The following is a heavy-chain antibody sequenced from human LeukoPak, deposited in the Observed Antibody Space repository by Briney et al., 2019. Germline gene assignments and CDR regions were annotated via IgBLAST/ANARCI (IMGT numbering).Heavy chain of an antibody. CDR1: GGTFSSYA. D-gene: IGHD6-6*01. CDR2: IIPIFGTA. CDR3: ARDLTAARPLDGYGMDV. V-gene: IGHV1-69*13. J-gene: IGHJ6*02. Sequence: SVKVSCKASGGTFSSYAISWVRQAPGQGLEWMGGIIPIFGTANYAQKFQGRVTTTADESTSTAYMELSSLRSEDTAVYYCARDLTAARPLDGYGMDVWGQGTTVTVSS.